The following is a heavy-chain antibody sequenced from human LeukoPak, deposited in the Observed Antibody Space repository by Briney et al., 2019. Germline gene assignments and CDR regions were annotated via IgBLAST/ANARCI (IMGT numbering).Heavy chain of an antibody. CDR1: GFTFSNYG. D-gene: IGHD6-19*01. V-gene: IGHV3-30*18. CDR2: NSYDAGNK. CDR3: AKDTYADSSGWLGPCYY. J-gene: IGHJ4*02. Sequence: GGALRLSCAASGFTFSNYGMHWVRQAPGKGLEWVAVNSYDAGNKYYADSVKGRFTVSRDNSKNTLYLQMNSLRPEDTAMYYCAKDTYADSSGWLGPCYYWGQGTLVSVSS.